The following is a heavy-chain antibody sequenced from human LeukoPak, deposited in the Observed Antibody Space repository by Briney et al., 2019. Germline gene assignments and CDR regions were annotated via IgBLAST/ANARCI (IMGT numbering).Heavy chain of an antibody. J-gene: IGHJ5*02. D-gene: IGHD6-6*01. CDR2: MNPNSGNT. CDR3: ARGKQLVAPPHWFDP. V-gene: IGHV1-8*01. CDR1: GYTFTSYD. Sequence: ASVKVSCKASGYTFTSYDINWVRQATGQGLEWMGWMNPNSGNTGYAQKFQGRVTMPSNTSISTAYMQLSSLRSEATAVYYCARGKQLVAPPHWFDPWGQGTLVTVSS.